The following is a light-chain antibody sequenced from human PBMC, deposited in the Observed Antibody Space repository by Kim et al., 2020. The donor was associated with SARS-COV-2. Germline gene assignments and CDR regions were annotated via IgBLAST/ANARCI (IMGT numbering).Light chain of an antibody. CDR1: SSNIGSNT. CDR3: AAWDGSLNVV. V-gene: IGLV1-44*01. CDR2: SNN. Sequence: ELTQPPSASGTPGQRVTISCSGSSSNIGSNTVNWYQQLPGTAPELLIYSNNQRPSGVPDRFSGSKSGTSASLAISGLQSEDEADYYCAAWDGSLNVVF. J-gene: IGLJ2*01.